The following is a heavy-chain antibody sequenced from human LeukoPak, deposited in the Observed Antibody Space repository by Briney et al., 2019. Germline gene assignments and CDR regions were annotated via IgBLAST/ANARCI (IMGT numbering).Heavy chain of an antibody. CDR1: GFTFSSYG. Sequence: GGSLRLSCAASGFTFSSYGMHWVRQAPGKGLEWVAVISYDGSNKYYADSVKGRFTISRDNSKNTLYLQMNSLRAEDTAVYYCASFIIEDYYFDYWGQGTLVTVSS. CDR3: ASFIIEDYYFDY. D-gene: IGHD3-16*02. V-gene: IGHV3-30*03. CDR2: ISYDGSNK. J-gene: IGHJ4*02.